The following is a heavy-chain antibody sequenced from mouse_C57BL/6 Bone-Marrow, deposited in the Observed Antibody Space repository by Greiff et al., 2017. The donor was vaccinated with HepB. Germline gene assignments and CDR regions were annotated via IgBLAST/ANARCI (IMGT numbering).Heavy chain of an antibody. V-gene: IGHV1-42*01. J-gene: IGHJ2*01. Sequence: EVQLQQSGPELVKPGASVKISCKASGYSFTGYYMNWVKQSPEKSLEWIGEINPSTGGTTYNQKFKAKATLTVDKSSSTAYMQLKSLTSEDSAVYYCARSRYDYERNDYWGQGTTLTVSS. CDR1: GYSFTGYY. D-gene: IGHD2-4*01. CDR3: ARSRYDYERNDY. CDR2: INPSTGGT.